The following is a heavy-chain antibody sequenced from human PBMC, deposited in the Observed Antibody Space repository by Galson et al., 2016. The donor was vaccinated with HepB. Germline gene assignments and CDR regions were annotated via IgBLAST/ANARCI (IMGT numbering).Heavy chain of an antibody. V-gene: IGHV1-69*04. J-gene: IGHJ4*02. Sequence: SVKVSCKASGDTFSTYAISWVRQAPGQGLEWMGRIIPLLGIGNNAQKFQHRFTITADKSTSMVYMELSSLRSDDTAVYFCARGRTVKDAFFFDNWGQGTLVTVSS. CDR2: IIPLLGIG. CDR3: ARGRTVKDAFFFDN. D-gene: IGHD3/OR15-3a*01. CDR1: GDTFSTYA.